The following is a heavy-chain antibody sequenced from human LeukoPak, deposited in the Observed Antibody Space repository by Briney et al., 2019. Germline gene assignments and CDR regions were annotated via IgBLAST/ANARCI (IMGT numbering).Heavy chain of an antibody. CDR2: ISAYNGNT. V-gene: IGHV1-18*01. D-gene: IGHD3-22*01. CDR3: ARIYYDSSGYYKPPRY. J-gene: IGHJ4*02. CDR1: GYTFTSYG. Sequence: VASVKVSCKASGYTFTSYGISWVRQAPGQGLEWMGWISAYNGNTNYAQKLQGRVTMTTDTSTSTAYMELRSLRSDDTAVYYCARIYYDSSGYYKPPRYWGQGTLVTVSS.